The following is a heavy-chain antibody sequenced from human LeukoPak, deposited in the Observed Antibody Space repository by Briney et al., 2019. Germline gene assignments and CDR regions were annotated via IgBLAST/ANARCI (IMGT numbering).Heavy chain of an antibody. CDR2: ISISGTTI. V-gene: IGHV3-48*03. Sequence: GGSLRLSCAASGFTFSTYEMNWVRQAPGKGLEWVSYISISGTTIYYADSVKGRFTISRDNAKNSLYLQMNSLRADDTAVYYCARDAYSGGWGPTYFDYWGQEPWSPSP. CDR1: GFTFSTYE. D-gene: IGHD6-19*01. CDR3: ARDAYSGGWGPTYFDY. J-gene: IGHJ4*01.